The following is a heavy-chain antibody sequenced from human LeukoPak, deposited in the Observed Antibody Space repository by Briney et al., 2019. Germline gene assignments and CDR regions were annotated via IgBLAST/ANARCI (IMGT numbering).Heavy chain of an antibody. D-gene: IGHD6-13*01. J-gene: IGHJ4*02. CDR3: AKLGAYSSSWYGFFDY. CDR2: IYPGESET. V-gene: IGHV5-51*01. Sequence: GESLKISCKGSGYSFTSYWIGWVRQMPGKGLEWMGIIYPGESETRYSPSVQGQVTISADKSITTAYLQWSSLKASDTAMYYCAKLGAYSSSWYGFFDYWGQGTLVAVSS. CDR1: GYSFTSYW.